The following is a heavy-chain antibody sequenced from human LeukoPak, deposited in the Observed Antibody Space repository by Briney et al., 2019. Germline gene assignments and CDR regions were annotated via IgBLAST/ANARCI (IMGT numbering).Heavy chain of an antibody. D-gene: IGHD3-22*01. CDR2: FYTSGST. CDR1: GDSISSGSYY. J-gene: IGHJ5*02. V-gene: IGHV4-61*02. CDR3: ARGDYYDSNTVWFDP. Sequence: SENLSLTCIVSGDSISSGSYYWTWIRQPAGRGLEWIGRFYTSGSTNYNPSLKSRVTISADTSKNQFSLKLSSVTAADTAVYYCARGDYYDSNTVWFDPWGQGTLVTVSS.